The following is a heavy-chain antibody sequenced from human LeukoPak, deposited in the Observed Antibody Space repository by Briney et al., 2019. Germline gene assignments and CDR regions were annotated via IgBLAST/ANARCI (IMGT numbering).Heavy chain of an antibody. V-gene: IGHV1-69*02. CDR2: IIPILGIA. Sequence: GASVKVSCKASGGTFSSYTISWVRQAPGQGLEWMGRIIPILGIANYAQKFQGRVTITAGKSTSTAYMELSSLRSEDTAVYYCARGSDARYYMDVWGKGTTVTVSS. CDR3: ARGSDARYYMDV. CDR1: GGTFSSYT. J-gene: IGHJ6*03.